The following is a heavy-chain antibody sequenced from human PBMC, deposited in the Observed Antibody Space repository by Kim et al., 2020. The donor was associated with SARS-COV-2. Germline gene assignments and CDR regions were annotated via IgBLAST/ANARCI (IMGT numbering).Heavy chain of an antibody. J-gene: IGHJ6*02. CDR1: GGSISSSNW. CDR2: IYHSGST. Sequence: SETLSLTCAVSGGSISSSNWWSWVRQPPGKGLEWIGEIYHSGSTNYNPSLKSRVTISVDKSKNQFSLKLSSVTTADTAVYYCARFGSGNLGQWLVPHSGNAYGMDGWGQGTTITVSS. D-gene: IGHD6-19*01. V-gene: IGHV4-4*02. CDR3: ARFGSGNLGQWLVPHSGNAYGMDG.